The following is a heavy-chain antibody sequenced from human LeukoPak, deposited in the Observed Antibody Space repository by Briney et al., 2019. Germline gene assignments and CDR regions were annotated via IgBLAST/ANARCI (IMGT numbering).Heavy chain of an antibody. CDR1: GGSISSGGYS. Sequence: SQTLSLTCAVSGGSISSGGYSWSWIRQPPGKGLEWIGYIYHSGSTYYNPSLKSRVTISVDRSKNQFSLKLSSVTAADTAVYYCAREGENYDFWSGYHTIDYWGQGTLVTVSS. D-gene: IGHD3-3*01. V-gene: IGHV4-30-2*01. CDR3: AREGENYDFWSGYHTIDY. J-gene: IGHJ4*02. CDR2: IYHSGST.